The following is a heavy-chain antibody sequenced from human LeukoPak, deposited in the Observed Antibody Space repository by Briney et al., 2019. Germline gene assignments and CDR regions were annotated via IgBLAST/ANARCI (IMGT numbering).Heavy chain of an antibody. J-gene: IGHJ4*02. CDR3: ARVGRYYYDSSGYYEPFDY. D-gene: IGHD3-22*01. Sequence: SETLSLTCTVSGGSISSYYWSWIRQPPGKGLEWIGYIYYSGSTNYNPSLKSRVTISVDTSKNQFSLKLSSVTAADTAVYYCARVGRYYYDSSGYYEPFDYWGQGTLVTVSS. CDR1: GGSISSYY. V-gene: IGHV4-59*01. CDR2: IYYSGST.